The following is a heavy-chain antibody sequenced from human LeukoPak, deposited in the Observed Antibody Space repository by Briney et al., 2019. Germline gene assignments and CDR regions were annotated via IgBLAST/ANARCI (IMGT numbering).Heavy chain of an antibody. CDR3: ARRGITMVRGPFNWFDP. CDR1: GGSISRGDYY. Sequence: SETLSLTCSVSGGSISRGDYYWSWIRQPPGEGLEWIGYIYYSGSSYYNPSLKSRVTISVDTSKNQFSLKLSSVTAADTAVYYCARRGITMVRGPFNWFDPWGQGTLVTVSS. J-gene: IGHJ5*02. D-gene: IGHD3-10*01. CDR2: IYYSGSS. V-gene: IGHV4-30-4*01.